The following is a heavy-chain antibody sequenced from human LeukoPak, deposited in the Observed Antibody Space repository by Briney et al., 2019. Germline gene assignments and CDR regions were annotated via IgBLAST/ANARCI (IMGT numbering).Heavy chain of an antibody. CDR2: IEGDGSER. V-gene: IGHV3-7*03. J-gene: IGHJ4*02. CDR1: GFIFSSHW. CDR3: AGGSGWLTEY. D-gene: IGHD6-19*01. Sequence: GGSLRLSCAASGFIFSSHWMSWVRQAPGKGLEWVANIEGDGSERNYLDSVKGRFTISRDNAKNSLHLEMNSLRGDDTAVYFCAGGSGWLTEYWGQGTVVTVS.